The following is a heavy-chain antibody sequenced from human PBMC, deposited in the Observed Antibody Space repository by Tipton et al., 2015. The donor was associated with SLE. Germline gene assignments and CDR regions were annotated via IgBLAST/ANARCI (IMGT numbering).Heavy chain of an antibody. CDR1: GGSISRYH. CDR3: ARDPYDSWSDYQATFDY. J-gene: IGHJ4*02. Sequence: TLSLTCTVSGGSISRYHWNWIRQPPGRGLDWIGYIFYSGSTNYNPSLNSRVTISLDTAKNQFSLKLTSVTAADTAVYYCARDPYDSWSDYQATFDYWGQGTLVTVSP. CDR2: IFYSGST. V-gene: IGHV4-59*12. D-gene: IGHD3-3*01.